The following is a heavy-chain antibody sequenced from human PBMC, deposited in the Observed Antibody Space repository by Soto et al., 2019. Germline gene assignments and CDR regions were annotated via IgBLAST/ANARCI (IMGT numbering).Heavy chain of an antibody. D-gene: IGHD6-19*01. CDR1: GFTFSPFW. V-gene: IGHV3-7*05. Sequence: EVQLVESGGGLVQPGGSLRLSCVDSGFTFSPFWMSWVRQAPGKGLEWVAIIKDDGGDELYLEAVRGRFRISRDNAQKSLFLGMDSLRVEDTAVYYCAGGSGWISDSWGQGTLVTVSS. CDR3: AGGSGWISDS. J-gene: IGHJ4*02. CDR2: IKDDGGDE.